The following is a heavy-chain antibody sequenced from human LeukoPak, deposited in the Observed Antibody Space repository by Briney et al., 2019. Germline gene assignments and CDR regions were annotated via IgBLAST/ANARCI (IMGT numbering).Heavy chain of an antibody. J-gene: IGHJ4*02. Sequence: GGSLRLSSAASGFTFSSYAMSWVRQAPGKGLEWVSAISGSGGSTYYADSVKGRFTISRDNSKNTLYLQMNSLRAEDTAVYYCAKAVYYYDSSGYYYVWGYFDYWGQGTLVTVSS. CDR3: AKAVYYYDSSGYYYVWGYFDY. CDR2: ISGSGGST. V-gene: IGHV3-23*01. CDR1: GFTFSSYA. D-gene: IGHD3-22*01.